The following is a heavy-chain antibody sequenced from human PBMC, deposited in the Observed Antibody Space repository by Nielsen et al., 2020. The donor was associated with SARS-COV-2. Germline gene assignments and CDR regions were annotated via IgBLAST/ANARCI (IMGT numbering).Heavy chain of an antibody. J-gene: IGHJ6*03. V-gene: IGHV3-23*01. D-gene: IGHD6-13*01. CDR2: ISGSGGST. CDR1: GFTFSSYA. CDR3: AKDKVIAAAGRYYYYYYMDV. Sequence: GESLKISCAASGFTFSSYAMSWVRQAPGKGLEWVSAISGSGGSTYYADSVKGRFTISRDNSKNTLYLQMNSLRAEDTAVYYCAKDKVIAAAGRYYYYYYMDVWGKGTTVTVSS.